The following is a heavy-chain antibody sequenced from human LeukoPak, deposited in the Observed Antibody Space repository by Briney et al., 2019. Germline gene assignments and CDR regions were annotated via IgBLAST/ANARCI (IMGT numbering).Heavy chain of an antibody. V-gene: IGHV4-59*11. CDR2: VFSSGST. CDR3: AREYDY. J-gene: IGHJ4*01. Sequence: SETLSLTCNFSAVSISRHFWSWIRQTPKKGLEWLGYVFSSGSTNYNPSLKSRITVSLDTSKHQFSLTLNSVTAADTAVYYCAREYDYWNLGTLVTVSS. CDR1: AVSISRHF.